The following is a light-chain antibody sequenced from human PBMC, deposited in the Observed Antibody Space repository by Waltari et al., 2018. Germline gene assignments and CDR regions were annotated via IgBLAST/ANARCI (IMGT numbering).Light chain of an antibody. Sequence: QSVLTQPPSVSGAPGQRVSISCTGSTSNIGAGYDVHWYQQGPGKAPKLIIYGTNTRPLGVPDRFCGSQYGNSASLAIIGLQAEDEGDYYCQSYDTTLSVVFGGGTKLTVL. CDR1: TSNIGAGYD. CDR2: GTN. CDR3: QSYDTTLSVV. V-gene: IGLV1-40*01. J-gene: IGLJ2*01.